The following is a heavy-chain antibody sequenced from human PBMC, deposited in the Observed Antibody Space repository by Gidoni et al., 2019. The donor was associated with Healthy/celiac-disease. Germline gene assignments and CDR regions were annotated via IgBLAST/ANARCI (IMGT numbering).Heavy chain of an antibody. CDR3: ARALYDILTGYYSEGGWFDP. J-gene: IGHJ5*02. D-gene: IGHD3-9*01. CDR2: ISAYNGNT. Sequence: QVQLVQSGAEVKKPGASVKVSCKASGYTFTSYGIRWVRQAPGQGLEWMGWISAYNGNTNYAQKLQGRVTMTTDTSTSTAYMELRSLRSDDTAVYYCARALYDILTGYYSEGGWFDPWGQGTLVTVSS. V-gene: IGHV1-18*04. CDR1: GYTFTSYG.